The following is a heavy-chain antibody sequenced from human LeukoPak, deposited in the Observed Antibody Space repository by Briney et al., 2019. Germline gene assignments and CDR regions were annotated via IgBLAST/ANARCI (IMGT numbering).Heavy chain of an antibody. CDR2: ITSSSSYI. CDR3: ARDPYSGNYGDYYYYYMDV. CDR1: GFTFSSYE. D-gene: IGHD1-26*01. J-gene: IGHJ6*03. Sequence: GGSPRLSCAASGFTFSSYEMTWVRQAPGKGLEWVSSITSSSSYIYYADSVKGRFTISRDNAKSSLYLQMNSLRDEDTAVYYCARDPYSGNYGDYYYYYMDVWGKGTTVTISS. V-gene: IGHV3-21*01.